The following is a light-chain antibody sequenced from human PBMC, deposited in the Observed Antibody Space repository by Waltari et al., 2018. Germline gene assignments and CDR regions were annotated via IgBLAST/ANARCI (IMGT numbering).Light chain of an antibody. CDR1: QSVSNY. CDR3: QQRQYWPPLT. J-gene: IGKJ4*01. CDR2: DAS. V-gene: IGKV3-11*01. Sequence: EVVLTQSPATLSLSPGERATLSCRASQSVSNYLVWYQQKPGQAPRLIIHDASQRATGVPARFSDSGSGTDFTLTINSLEPEDFAVYYCQQRQYWPPLTFGGGTKVE.